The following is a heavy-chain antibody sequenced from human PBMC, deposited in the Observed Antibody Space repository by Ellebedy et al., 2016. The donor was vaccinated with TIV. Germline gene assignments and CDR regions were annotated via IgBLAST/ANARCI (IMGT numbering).Heavy chain of an antibody. CDR1: GYSFTSYW. CDR3: ARQEGDPQTGGMDV. V-gene: IGHV5-10-1*01. Sequence: GGSLRLSCKGSGYSFTSYWIGWVRQMPGKGLEWMGRIAPSDSYTNYSPSFQGHVTISADKSISTAYLQWSSLKASDTAMYYCARQEGDPQTGGMDVWGQGTTVTVSS. D-gene: IGHD1-1*01. CDR2: IAPSDSYT. J-gene: IGHJ6*02.